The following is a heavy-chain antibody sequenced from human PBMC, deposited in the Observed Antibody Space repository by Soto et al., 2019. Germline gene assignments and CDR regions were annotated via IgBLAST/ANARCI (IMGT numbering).Heavy chain of an antibody. CDR1: GGSISSGGYS. J-gene: IGHJ4*02. D-gene: IGHD6-13*01. V-gene: IGHV4-30-2*01. CDR2: IYHSGST. Sequence: QLQLQESGSGLVKPSQTLSLTCAVSGGSISSGGYSWSWIRQPPGKGLEWIGYIYHSGSTYYNPSLKSRVTISVDRSKNQFSLKLSSVTAADTAVYYCARDSDANSSSWYSGAGYWGQGTLVTVSS. CDR3: ARDSDANSSSWYSGAGY.